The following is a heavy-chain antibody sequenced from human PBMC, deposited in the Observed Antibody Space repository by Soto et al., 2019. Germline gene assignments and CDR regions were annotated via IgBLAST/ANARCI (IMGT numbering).Heavy chain of an antibody. Sequence: QVQLQESGPGLVKPSETLSLTCTVSGGSISSYYWSWIRQPPGKGLEWIGYIYYSGSTNYNPSLKSRVTISVDTSKNQFSLKLSSVTAADTAVYYCARLGGRGVVVPAARPYYYYYYMDVWGKGTTVTVSS. V-gene: IGHV4-59*08. D-gene: IGHD2-2*02. CDR1: GGSISSYY. CDR3: ARLGGRGVVVPAARPYYYYYYMDV. J-gene: IGHJ6*03. CDR2: IYYSGST.